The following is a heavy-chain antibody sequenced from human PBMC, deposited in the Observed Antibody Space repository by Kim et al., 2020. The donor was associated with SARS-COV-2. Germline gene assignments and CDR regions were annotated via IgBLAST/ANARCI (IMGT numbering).Heavy chain of an antibody. CDR2: IYYSGST. CDR1: GGSISSSSYY. Sequence: SETLSLTCTVSGGSISSSSYYWGWIRQPPGKGLEWIGSIYYSGSTYYNPSLKSRVTISVDTSKNQFSLKLSSVTAADTAVYYCARLSGYYGSGSYRYYYYGMDVWGQGTTVTVSS. CDR3: ARLSGYYGSGSYRYYYYGMDV. D-gene: IGHD3-10*01. J-gene: IGHJ6*02. V-gene: IGHV4-39*01.